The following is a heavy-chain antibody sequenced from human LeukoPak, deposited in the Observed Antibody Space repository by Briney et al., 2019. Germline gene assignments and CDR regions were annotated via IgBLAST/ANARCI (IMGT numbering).Heavy chain of an antibody. J-gene: IGHJ6*02. CDR1: GGSISRGDYY. V-gene: IGHV4-30-4*01. D-gene: IGHD2-2*02. CDR3: ARVALLVVPAAIQGGYYYYGMDV. Sequence: SETLSLTCTVSGGSISRGDYYWRWIRQPPGKGLVCLGYIYYSGRTYYIPSLKSRVTISVDTTKSQFSLKLSSVTAADTAVYYCARVALLVVPAAIQGGYYYYGMDVWGQGTTVTVSS. CDR2: IYYSGRT.